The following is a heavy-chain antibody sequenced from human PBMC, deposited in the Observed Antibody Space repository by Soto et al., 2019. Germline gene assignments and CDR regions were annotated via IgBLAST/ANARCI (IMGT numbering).Heavy chain of an antibody. D-gene: IGHD2-2*01. CDR2: IRSKAYGETK. V-gene: IGHV3-49*03. Sequence: PGGSLRLSCTGSGFTFCDYAIICSRHAPLKWLEWVGVIRSKAYGETKDYAASVKGRFTILRDDSKSIAYLQMNSLQSEDTGVYYCTRYTSTSRYSYFGMDVWGHGTTVTVSS. CDR1: GFTFCDYA. CDR3: TRYTSTSRYSYFGMDV. J-gene: IGHJ6*02.